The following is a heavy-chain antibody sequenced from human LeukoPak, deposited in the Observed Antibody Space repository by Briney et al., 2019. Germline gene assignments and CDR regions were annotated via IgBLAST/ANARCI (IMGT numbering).Heavy chain of an antibody. V-gene: IGHV1-2*02. CDR3: ARVQVPRGGLDIILFDAFDI. J-gene: IGHJ3*02. CDR2: INPNSGET. Sequence: ASVKVSCKASGYTFTDYYMHWVRQAPGQGLEWLGWINPNSGETTYPQNFQGRITMTRDTSLTTAYMDLTRLKSDDTAVYYCARVQVPRGGLDIILFDAFDIWGQGTMVTVSS. D-gene: IGHD2/OR15-2a*01. CDR1: GYTFTDYY.